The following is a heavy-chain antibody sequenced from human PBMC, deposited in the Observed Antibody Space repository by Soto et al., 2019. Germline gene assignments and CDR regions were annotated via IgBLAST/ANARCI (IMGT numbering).Heavy chain of an antibody. CDR1: GFTFSSYG. J-gene: IGHJ4*02. CDR3: ARDRYSCGWYDLDY. CDR2: IWYDGSNK. D-gene: IGHD6-19*01. V-gene: IGHV3-33*01. Sequence: QVQLVESGGGVVQPGRSLRLSCAASGFTFSSYGMHWVRQAPGKGLGWVAVIWYDGSNKYYADSVKGRFTISRDNSKNTLYLHMNSLRVEDTAVYYCARDRYSCGWYDLDYWGQGTLVTVSS.